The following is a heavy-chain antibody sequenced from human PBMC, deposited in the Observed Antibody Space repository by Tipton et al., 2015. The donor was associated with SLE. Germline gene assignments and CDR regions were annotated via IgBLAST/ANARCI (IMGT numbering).Heavy chain of an antibody. V-gene: IGHV3-7*01. CDR2: INQDGTQR. Sequence: GSLRLSCSASSSAFSASWMTWVRQAPGKGLEWVAKINQDGTQRQYVDSVKGRFTISRDNAKNSLYLQMDNLRVEDTGVYYCASPYFDYWSGYSGFWGQGSLVTVSS. CDR1: SSAFSASW. J-gene: IGHJ4*02. CDR3: ASPYFDYWSGYSGF. D-gene: IGHD3-3*01.